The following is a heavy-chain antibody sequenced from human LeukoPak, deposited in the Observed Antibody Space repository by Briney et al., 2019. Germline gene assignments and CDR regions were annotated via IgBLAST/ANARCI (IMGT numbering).Heavy chain of an antibody. V-gene: IGHV1-46*01. Sequence: ASVKVSCKASGYTFINYYMHWVRQAPGQGLEWMGIINPSGGTTSYAQNFQGRVTMTRDTSTSTVYMELSSLRSEGTAVYYCAIEIGPRQLHLWGSAFDYWGQGTLVTVSS. CDR2: INPSGGTT. CDR3: AIEIGPRQLHLWGSAFDY. J-gene: IGHJ4*02. D-gene: IGHD5-18*01. CDR1: GYTFINYY.